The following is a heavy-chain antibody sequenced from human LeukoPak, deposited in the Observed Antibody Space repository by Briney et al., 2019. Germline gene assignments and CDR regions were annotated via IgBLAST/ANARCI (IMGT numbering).Heavy chain of an antibody. Sequence: SETLSLTCTVSGGSISSYYWSWIRQPPGKGLEWIGYIYYSGSTNYNPSLKSRVTISVDTSKNQFSLKLSPVTAADTAVYYCASGVLSDYDSSGYYGFDYWGQGTLVTVSS. V-gene: IGHV4-59*01. CDR2: IYYSGST. CDR1: GGSISSYY. CDR3: ASGVLSDYDSSGYYGFDY. D-gene: IGHD3-22*01. J-gene: IGHJ4*02.